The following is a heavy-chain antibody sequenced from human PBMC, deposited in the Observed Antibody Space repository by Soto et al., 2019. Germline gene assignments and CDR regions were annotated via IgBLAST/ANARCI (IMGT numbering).Heavy chain of an antibody. CDR2: ISRATYT. CDR3: ACSSIWYKVFDY. Sequence: QVQLVESGGGLVKPGGSLRLSCAASGFTFSDYYVSWIRQAPGKGLEWLSYISRATYTNYADSAKGRFTISRDNAKNSVFLQMNSLRAEETAVYYCACSSIWYKVFDYWGQGTLVTVSS. V-gene: IGHV3-11*06. D-gene: IGHD6-13*01. CDR1: GFTFSDYY. J-gene: IGHJ4*02.